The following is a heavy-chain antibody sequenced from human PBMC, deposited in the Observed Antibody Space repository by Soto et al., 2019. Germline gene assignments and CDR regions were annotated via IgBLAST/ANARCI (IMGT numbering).Heavy chain of an antibody. CDR2: ISSSGSTI. V-gene: IGHV3-48*03. D-gene: IGHD2-8*02. J-gene: IGHJ5*02. Sequence: GGSLRLSCAASGFTFSSYEMNWVRQAPGKGLEWVSYISSSGSTIYYADSVKGRFTISRDNAKNSLYLQMNSLRAEDTAVYYCAREPYEFYGAVFPTWGQGTLVTVSS. CDR3: AREPYEFYGAVFPT. CDR1: GFTFSSYE.